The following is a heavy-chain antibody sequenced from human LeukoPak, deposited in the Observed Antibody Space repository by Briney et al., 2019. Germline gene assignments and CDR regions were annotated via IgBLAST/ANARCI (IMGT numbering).Heavy chain of an antibody. CDR1: RFTFGDYA. D-gene: IGHD6-19*01. CDR2: IKSKAYGGTT. V-gene: IGHV3-49*03. Sequence: SGGSLRLSCTASRFTFGDYAMSWFRQAPGKGLECVGFIKSKAYGGTTEYAASVKGRFTISRDDSKSIAYLQMNGLKTDDTAVYYCTGLKGTGWPIDYWGQGTLVTVSS. CDR3: TGLKGTGWPIDY. J-gene: IGHJ4*02.